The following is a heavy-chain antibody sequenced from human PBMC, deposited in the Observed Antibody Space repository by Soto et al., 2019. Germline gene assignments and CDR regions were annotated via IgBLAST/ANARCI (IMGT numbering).Heavy chain of an antibody. CDR1: GFTFSSYA. J-gene: IGHJ4*02. Sequence: GGSLRLSCAASGFTFSSYAMSWVRQAPGKGLEWVSAISGSGGSTYYADSVKGRFTISRDNSKNTLYLQMNSLRAEDTAVYYCAKARRYYDSSGYYSVDYWGQGTLVTVSS. CDR2: ISGSGGST. D-gene: IGHD3-22*01. V-gene: IGHV3-23*01. CDR3: AKARRYYDSSGYYSVDY.